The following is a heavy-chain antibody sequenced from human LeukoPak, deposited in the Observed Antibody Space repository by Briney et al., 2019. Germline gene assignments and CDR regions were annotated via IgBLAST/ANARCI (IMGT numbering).Heavy chain of an antibody. Sequence: GGSLRLSCAASGFTVGSNYMSWVRQAPGKGLEWVSVIYSGGSTYYADSVKGRFTISRDNAKNSLYLQMNSLRAEDTAVYYCASRVWVGTTFHYYYYMDVWGKGTTVTVSS. CDR3: ASRVWVGTTFHYYYYMDV. V-gene: IGHV3-66*01. CDR2: IYSGGST. CDR1: GFTVGSNY. J-gene: IGHJ6*03. D-gene: IGHD1-26*01.